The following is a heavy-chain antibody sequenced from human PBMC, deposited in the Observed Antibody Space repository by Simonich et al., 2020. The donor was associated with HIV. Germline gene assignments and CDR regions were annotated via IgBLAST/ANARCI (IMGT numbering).Heavy chain of an antibody. CDR2: ISAYSITT. CDR3: TRDPRNTAMVPFDY. CDR1: GYTFSNFG. J-gene: IGHJ4*02. D-gene: IGHD5-18*01. V-gene: IGHV1-18*01. Sequence: VQLVQSGAEVKKPGATVKVSCKASGYTFSNFGISWVRQAPGQGLEWMGWISAYSITTNYAQKLQGRVIMTTDSSTNTAYMELRNLRSDDTAVYYCTRDPRNTAMVPFDYWGQGTLVTVSS.